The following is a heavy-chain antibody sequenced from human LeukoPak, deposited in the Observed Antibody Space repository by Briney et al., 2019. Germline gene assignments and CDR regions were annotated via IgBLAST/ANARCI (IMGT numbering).Heavy chain of an antibody. CDR1: GYTFTNYG. CDR3: ARVLGYCGRDCYPLDY. Sequence: ASVKVSCKTSGYTFTNYGLSWVRQAPGQGLKWMGWISTYNGNSEYPQKLQGRVTLTTDTSTTTGYMELRSLRSDDTAVYYCARVLGYCGRDCYPLDYWGQGTLVTVSS. V-gene: IGHV1-18*01. CDR2: ISTYNGNS. D-gene: IGHD2-21*02. J-gene: IGHJ4*02.